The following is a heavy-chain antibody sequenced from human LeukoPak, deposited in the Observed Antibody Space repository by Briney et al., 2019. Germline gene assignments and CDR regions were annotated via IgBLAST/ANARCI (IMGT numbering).Heavy chain of an antibody. CDR1: GVSFSGYY. V-gene: IGHV4-34*01. D-gene: IGHD2-15*01. CDR2: INHSGST. Sequence: SETLSLTCAVYGVSFSGYYWSWIRQPPGKGLEWIGEINHSGSTNYNPSLKSRVTISVDTSKNQFSLKLSSVTAADTAVYYCARGEVVVVVAATGNYYYYYMDVWGKGTTVTVSS. J-gene: IGHJ6*03. CDR3: ARGEVVVVVAATGNYYYYYMDV.